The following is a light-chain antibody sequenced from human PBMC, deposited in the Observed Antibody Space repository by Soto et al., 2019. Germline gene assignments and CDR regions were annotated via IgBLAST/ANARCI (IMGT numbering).Light chain of an antibody. CDR2: VNSDGSH. CDR3: QTWDTGIRV. Sequence: QLVLTQLPSASASLGASVKLTCTLSSGHSSYAIAWHQQQPEKGPRYLMKVNSDGSHNKGDGIPDRFSGSTSGAERYLTISSLQSEDEAAYYCQTWDTGIRVFGGGTKLTVL. J-gene: IGLJ3*02. V-gene: IGLV4-69*01. CDR1: SGHSSYA.